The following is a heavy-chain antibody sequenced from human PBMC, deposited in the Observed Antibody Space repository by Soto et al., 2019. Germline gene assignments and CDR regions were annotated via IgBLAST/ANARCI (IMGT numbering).Heavy chain of an antibody. J-gene: IGHJ5*02. CDR2: IYHSGST. CDR3: ARATAPLYSSSWYWFDP. CDR1: GGSISSSNW. V-gene: IGHV4-4*02. Sequence: SETLSLTCAVSGGSISSSNWWSWVRQPPGKGLEWIGEIYHSGSTNYNPSLKSRVTISVDTSKNQFSLKLSSVTAADTAVYYCARATAPLYSSSWYWFDPWGQGTLVTVSS. D-gene: IGHD6-13*01.